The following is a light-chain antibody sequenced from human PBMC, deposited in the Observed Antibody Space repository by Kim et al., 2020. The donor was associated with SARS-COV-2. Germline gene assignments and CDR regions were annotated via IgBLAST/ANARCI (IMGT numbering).Light chain of an antibody. CDR2: DAF. V-gene: IGKV3-11*01. CDR3: QQRGNWPLT. CDR1: HSVGNS. Sequence: LSPGERATRPCRASHSVGNSFAWYQQKPGQPPRLLIYDAFSRATGIPARFSASGSGTDFTLTISSLEPEDFAVYYCQQRGNWPLTLGQGTKVDIK. J-gene: IGKJ1*01.